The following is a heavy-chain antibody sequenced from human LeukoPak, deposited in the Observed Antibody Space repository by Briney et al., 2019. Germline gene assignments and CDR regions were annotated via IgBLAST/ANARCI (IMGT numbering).Heavy chain of an antibody. J-gene: IGHJ4*02. V-gene: IGHV4-59*01. Sequence: NSSETLSLTCTVSGGSISTYYWSWIRQPPGKGLEWIGYIYYSGSTNYNPSLKSRVTISVDTSKNQFSLKLSSVTAADTAVYYCARDRRGESFDYWGQGTLVTVSS. CDR2: IYYSGST. CDR3: ARDRRGESFDY. CDR1: GGSISTYY. D-gene: IGHD3-10*01.